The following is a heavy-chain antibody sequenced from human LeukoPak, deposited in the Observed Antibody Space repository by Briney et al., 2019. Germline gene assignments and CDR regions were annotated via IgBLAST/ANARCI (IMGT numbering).Heavy chain of an antibody. J-gene: IGHJ4*02. Sequence: GGSLRLSCAASGFTFSSYAMSWVRQAPGKGLEWVSAIRDSGVGTYYADSVKGRFTISRDNSKNTLYLQMNSPGAEDTAVYYCAKSFTYYDFWSGDYWGQGTLVTVSS. D-gene: IGHD3-3*01. CDR3: AKSFTYYDFWSGDY. CDR2: IRDSGVGT. CDR1: GFTFSSYA. V-gene: IGHV3-23*01.